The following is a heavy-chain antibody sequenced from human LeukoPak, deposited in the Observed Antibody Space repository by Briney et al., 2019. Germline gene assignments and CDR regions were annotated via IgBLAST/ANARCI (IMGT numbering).Heavy chain of an antibody. Sequence: GRSLRLSCAASGFTFSSYTMHWVRQAPGKGLEGVAVISYDGSNKYYADSVKGRFTISRDNSKNTLYLQMNSLRAEDTAVYYCARGLQDDILTGVSWFDPWGQGTLVTVSS. CDR2: ISYDGSNK. D-gene: IGHD3-9*01. V-gene: IGHV3-30*04. CDR3: ARGLQDDILTGVSWFDP. J-gene: IGHJ5*02. CDR1: GFTFSSYT.